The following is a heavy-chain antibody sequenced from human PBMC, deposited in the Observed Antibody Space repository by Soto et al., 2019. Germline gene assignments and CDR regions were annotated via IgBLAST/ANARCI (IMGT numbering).Heavy chain of an antibody. CDR1: GFTVSNFY. V-gene: IGHV3-66*01. D-gene: IGHD3-3*01. CDR2: ISSGGST. CDR3: ARDTCGGAYDFWH. Sequence: EVQLVESGGGLVQPGGSLRLSCAVSGFTVSNFYMTWVRQAPGKGLEWVSVISSGGSTYYADSVKGRFTISRDNSKNTVFLEMNSLRAGGTAVYYCARDTCGGAYDFWHGGQGTLVTVSS. J-gene: IGHJ4*02.